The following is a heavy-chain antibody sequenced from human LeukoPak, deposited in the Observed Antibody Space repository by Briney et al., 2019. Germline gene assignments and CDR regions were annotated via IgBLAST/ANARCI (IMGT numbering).Heavy chain of an antibody. CDR3: ATEESGYSYGQFDY. D-gene: IGHD5-18*01. CDR1: GYTFTGYY. J-gene: IGHJ4*02. Sequence: ASVKVSCKASGYTFTGYYMHWVRQAPGQGLEWMGGFDPEDGETIYAQKFQGRVTMTEDTSTDTAYMELSSLRSEDTAVYYCATEESGYSYGQFDYWGQGTLVTVSS. CDR2: FDPEDGET. V-gene: IGHV1-24*01.